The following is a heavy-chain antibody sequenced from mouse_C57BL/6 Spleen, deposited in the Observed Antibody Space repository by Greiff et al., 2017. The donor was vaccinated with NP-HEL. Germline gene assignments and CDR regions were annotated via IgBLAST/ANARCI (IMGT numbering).Heavy chain of an antibody. V-gene: IGHV5-17*01. CDR1: GFTFSDYG. J-gene: IGHJ1*01. CDR3: ARKLYWYFDV. CDR2: ISSGSSTI. Sequence: EVKLMESGGGLVKPGGSLKLSCAASGFTFSDYGMHWVRQAPEKGLEWVAYISSGSSTIYYADTVKGRFTISRDNAKNTLFLQMTSLRYEDTAMYSCARKLYWYFDVWGQGTTVTVSS.